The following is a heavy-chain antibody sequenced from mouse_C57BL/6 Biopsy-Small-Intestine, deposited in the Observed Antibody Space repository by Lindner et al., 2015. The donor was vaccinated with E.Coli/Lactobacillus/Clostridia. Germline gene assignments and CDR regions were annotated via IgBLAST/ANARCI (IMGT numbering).Heavy chain of an antibody. CDR2: INPGSGGI. J-gene: IGHJ2*01. V-gene: IGHV1-54*01. CDR1: GYVFTNYL. CDR3: ARGGY. Sequence: VQLQESGAELERPGTSVKVSCKASGYVFTNYLIQWVKQRPGQGLEWIGVINPGSGGITYNEKFKGKATLTADKSSNTAYMQLNSLTTEDSAIYYCARGGYWGQGTTLTVSS.